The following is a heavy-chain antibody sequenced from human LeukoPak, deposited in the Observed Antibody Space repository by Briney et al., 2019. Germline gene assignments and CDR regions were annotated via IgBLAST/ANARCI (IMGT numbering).Heavy chain of an antibody. J-gene: IGHJ6*03. CDR2: IYASGSI. CDR1: GGSISSGGYY. Sequence: PSETLSLTCTVSGGSISSGGYYWTWIRQPAGKGLEWIGRIYASGSIKYNPSLKSRLTMSVDTSKNQFSLNLSSVTAADTAVYYCARSYSSSSVVSYYYYYMDVWGKGTTVTVSS. CDR3: ARSYSSSSVVSYYYYYMDV. D-gene: IGHD6-13*01. V-gene: IGHV4-61*02.